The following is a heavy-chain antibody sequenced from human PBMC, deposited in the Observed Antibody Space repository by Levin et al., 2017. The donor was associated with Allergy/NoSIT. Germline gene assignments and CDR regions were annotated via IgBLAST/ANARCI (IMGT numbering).Heavy chain of an antibody. V-gene: IGHV4-30-2*06. D-gene: IGHD5-24*01. CDR2: IYHSGST. CDR3: ARRMATFGTNWLDP. J-gene: IGHJ5*02. CDR1: GASVSNGDFS. Sequence: SSETLSLTCAVSGASVSNGDFSWSWIRQSPGKGLEWIGYIYHSGSTYYNPSLKSRVIMSVDKSKNQFSLNLTSATAADTAVYYCARRMATFGTNWLDPWGQGTLVTVSS.